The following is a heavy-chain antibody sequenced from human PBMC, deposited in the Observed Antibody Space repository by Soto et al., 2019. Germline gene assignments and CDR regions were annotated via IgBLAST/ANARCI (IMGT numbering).Heavy chain of an antibody. J-gene: IGHJ4*02. D-gene: IGHD4-17*01. Sequence: EVQLLESGGGLVQPGGSLRLSCAASGFTFSSYAMSWVRQAPGKGLEWVSAISGSGGSTYYADSVKGRFTISRDNSKNTLYLQRNSLRAEDTAVYYCAKDQIDDGDTASDYWGQGTLVTVSS. CDR3: AKDQIDDGDTASDY. V-gene: IGHV3-23*01. CDR1: GFTFSSYA. CDR2: ISGSGGST.